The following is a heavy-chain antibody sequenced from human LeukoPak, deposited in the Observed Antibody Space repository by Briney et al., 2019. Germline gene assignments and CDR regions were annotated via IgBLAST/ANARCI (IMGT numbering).Heavy chain of an antibody. CDR3: ARHVNYGDFDY. J-gene: IGHJ4*02. Sequence: SETLSLTCTVSGGSISSYYWSWIRQPPGKGLEWIGYIYYSGSTNYNPSLKSRVTISVDTSKNQFSLKLSSVTAADMAVYYCARHVNYGDFDYWGQGTLVTVSS. CDR2: IYYSGST. CDR1: GGSISSYY. V-gene: IGHV4-59*08. D-gene: IGHD4-17*01.